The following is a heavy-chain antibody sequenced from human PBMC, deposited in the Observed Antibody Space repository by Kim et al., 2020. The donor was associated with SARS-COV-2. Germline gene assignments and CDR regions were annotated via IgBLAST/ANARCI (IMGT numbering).Heavy chain of an antibody. CDR2: IYYSGST. Sequence: SETLSLTCTVSGGSISSYYWSWIRQPPGKGLEWIGYIYYSGSTNYNPSLKSRVTISVDTSKNQFSLKLSSVTAADTAVYYCARVEAHSSSWYNYWYFDLWGRGTLVTVSS. V-gene: IGHV4-59*13. CDR3: ARVEAHSSSWYNYWYFDL. CDR1: GGSISSYY. D-gene: IGHD6-13*01. J-gene: IGHJ2*01.